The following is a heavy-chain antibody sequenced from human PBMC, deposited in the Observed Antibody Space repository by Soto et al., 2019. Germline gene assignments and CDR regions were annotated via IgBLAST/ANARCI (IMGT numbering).Heavy chain of an antibody. CDR3: ARDGYGGRPQGGDY. Sequence: EVQLVESGGGLVQPGGSLRLSCAASGFTCSSYSMNWVRQAPGKGLEWVSYISSSSSTIYYSDSVKGRFTISRDNAKNSLYLQMNSLRDEDTAVYYCARDGYGGRPQGGDYWGQGTLVTVSS. J-gene: IGHJ4*02. D-gene: IGHD2-15*01. CDR2: ISSSSSTI. CDR1: GFTCSSYS. V-gene: IGHV3-48*02.